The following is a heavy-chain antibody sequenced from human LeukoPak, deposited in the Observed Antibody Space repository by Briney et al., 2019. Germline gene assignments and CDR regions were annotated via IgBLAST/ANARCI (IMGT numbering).Heavy chain of an antibody. D-gene: IGHD3-22*01. CDR2: INHSGST. J-gene: IGHJ6*03. Sequence: SETLSLTCAVYGGSFSGYYWSWIRQPPGKGLEWIGEINHSGSTNYNPSLKSRVTISVDTSKNQSSLKLSSVTAADTAVYYCARRRIGPYDSSGYYSYYYYYYMDVWGKGTTVTISS. CDR3: ARRRIGPYDSSGYYSYYYYYYMDV. V-gene: IGHV4-34*01. CDR1: GGSFSGYY.